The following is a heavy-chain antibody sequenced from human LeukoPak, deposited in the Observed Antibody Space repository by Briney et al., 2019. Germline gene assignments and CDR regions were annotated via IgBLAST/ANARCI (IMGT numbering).Heavy chain of an antibody. CDR1: GFTLRDFF. CDR3: ARGAAMVAGNGDY. V-gene: IGHV3-11*04. Sequence: GGSLRLSCAASGFTLRDFFMNWIRQAPGKGPEWISYISSTGNTIHYADSVKGRFTISRDTAKNSLYLQMNSLRAEATAVYYCARGAAMVAGNGDYWGQGTLVTVSS. CDR2: ISSTGNTI. J-gene: IGHJ4*02. D-gene: IGHD6-19*01.